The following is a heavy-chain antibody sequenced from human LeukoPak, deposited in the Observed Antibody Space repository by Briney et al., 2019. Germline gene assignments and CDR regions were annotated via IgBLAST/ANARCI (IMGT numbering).Heavy chain of an antibody. CDR1: RFSFSNYW. D-gene: IGHD3-10*01. Sequence: PGGSRRLSCAASRFSFSNYWMHWVRQAPGKGRVWVSRVKRDGRNPRYAHSVKGRFTIARDNAENMLYLKMNTLGAEDTAVYYCVREIVSGSGSLDYWGQGTLVTVSS. J-gene: IGHJ4*02. CDR3: VREIVSGSGSLDY. V-gene: IGHV3-74*01. CDR2: VKRDGRNP.